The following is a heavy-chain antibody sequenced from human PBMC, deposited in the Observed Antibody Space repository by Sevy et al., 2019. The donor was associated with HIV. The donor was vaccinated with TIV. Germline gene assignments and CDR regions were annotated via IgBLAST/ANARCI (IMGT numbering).Heavy chain of an antibody. J-gene: IGHJ4*01. V-gene: IGHV1-69*13. CDR1: GGIFRSNA. Sequence: ASVKVSCKASGGIFRSNAISWVRQAPGQGLEWMGGIIAVFGTTHYAQKFQGRVTITADESRSTAYMELSSLKSEDTAVYYCARDKNYYVSGSFDYWGQGNQVTVSS. D-gene: IGHD3-10*01. CDR2: IIAVFGTT. CDR3: ARDKNYYVSGSFDY.